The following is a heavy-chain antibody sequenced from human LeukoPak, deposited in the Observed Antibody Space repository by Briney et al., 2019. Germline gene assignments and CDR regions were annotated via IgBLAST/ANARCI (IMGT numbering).Heavy chain of an antibody. D-gene: IGHD4-23*01. V-gene: IGHV1-2*02. CDR2: INPNSGGK. CDR1: GYTFTGYY. J-gene: IGHJ4*02. Sequence: ASVKVSCKASGYTFTGYYMHWVRQAPGQGLEWVGWINPNSGGKSYAQKFQGRVTMTRDTSISTAYMELSKLRSDDTAVYYCASSFPSYGGNCRFDYWGQGTLVTVSS. CDR3: ASSFPSYGGNCRFDY.